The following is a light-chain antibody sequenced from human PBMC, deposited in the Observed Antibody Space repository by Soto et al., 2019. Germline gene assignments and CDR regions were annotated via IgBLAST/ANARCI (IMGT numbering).Light chain of an antibody. Sequence: EIVMTQSPATLSVSPGERATLSCRASQSVAGNVAWYQQKPGQAPRLLISEASAWATGIPARFSGSGSGTEFTLTISSLQSEDFAVYYCHQYNNWPSTFGQGTKLEIK. V-gene: IGKV3-15*01. CDR2: EAS. CDR1: QSVAGN. CDR3: HQYNNWPST. J-gene: IGKJ2*01.